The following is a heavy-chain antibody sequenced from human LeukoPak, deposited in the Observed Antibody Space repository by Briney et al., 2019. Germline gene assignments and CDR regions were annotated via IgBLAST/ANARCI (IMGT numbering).Heavy chain of an antibody. V-gene: IGHV1-8*01. CDR3: ARWYYYDSSGRFDY. Sequence: GASVKVSCKASGYTFTSYDINWVRQATGQGLEWMGWMNPNSGNTGYAQKFLGRVTMTRNTSISTAYMELSSLRSEDTAVYYCARWYYYDSSGRFDYWGQGTLVTVSS. CDR1: GYTFTSYD. CDR2: MNPNSGNT. D-gene: IGHD3-22*01. J-gene: IGHJ4*02.